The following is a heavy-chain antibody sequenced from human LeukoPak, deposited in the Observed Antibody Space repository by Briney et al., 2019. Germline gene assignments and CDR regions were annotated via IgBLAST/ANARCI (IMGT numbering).Heavy chain of an antibody. D-gene: IGHD3-22*01. CDR1: GFTFSSYW. CDR3: ARGPPLHYYDSSGYYVSAFDI. Sequence: GGSLRLSWAASGFTFSSYWMSWVRQAPGKGLEWVANIKQDGSEKYYVDSVKGRFTISRYNAKNSLYLQMNSLRAEDTAVYYCARGPPLHYYDSSGYYVSAFDIWGQGTMVTVSS. V-gene: IGHV3-7*01. J-gene: IGHJ3*02. CDR2: IKQDGSEK.